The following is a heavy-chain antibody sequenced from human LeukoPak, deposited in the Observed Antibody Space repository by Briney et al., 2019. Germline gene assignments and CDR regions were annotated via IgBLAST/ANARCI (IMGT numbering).Heavy chain of an antibody. J-gene: IGHJ4*02. CDR3: ARDRDGL. V-gene: IGHV3-21*01. CDR1: GLTFSTYE. D-gene: IGHD3/OR15-3a*01. CDR2: ISSSSSYI. Sequence: GGSLRLSCAASGLTFSTYEMSWVRQVPGKGLEWVSSISSSSSYIYYADSVKGRFTISRDNAKNSLYLQMNSLRAEDTAVYYCARDRDGLWGQGALVTVSS.